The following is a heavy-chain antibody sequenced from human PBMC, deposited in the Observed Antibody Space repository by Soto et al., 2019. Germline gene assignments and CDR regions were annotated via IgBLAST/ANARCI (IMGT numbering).Heavy chain of an antibody. D-gene: IGHD4-4*01. J-gene: IGHJ3*01. CDR1: GGSXXXXXXX. CDR3: ARFFSNSGVDYPFDL. CDR2: IFYSGGT. Sequence: PGXVEPXQTLSLTCTVSGGSXXXXXXXXXWIRQAPGKGPEWIAYIFYSGGTYYNPSLXXXXXXXXXXXXXXXXXXXXXXXXXDTAVYYCARFFSNSGVDYPFDLWGQGTMVTVXS. V-gene: IGHV4-30-4*01.